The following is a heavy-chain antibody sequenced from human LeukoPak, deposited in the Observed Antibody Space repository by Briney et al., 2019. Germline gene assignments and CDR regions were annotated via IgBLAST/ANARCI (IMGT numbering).Heavy chain of an antibody. V-gene: IGHV3-74*01. Sequence: GGSLRLSCAASGFIFSSWWMIWFRRLPGKGLVSVSHIDTDGSYIRYADSVKGRFTISRDNAKNTLYLQMNSLRPEDTGVYYCTTFGIDWSLSYWGQGALVTVSS. CDR2: IDTDGSYI. D-gene: IGHD3-9*01. CDR3: TTFGIDWSLSY. J-gene: IGHJ4*02. CDR1: GFIFSSWW.